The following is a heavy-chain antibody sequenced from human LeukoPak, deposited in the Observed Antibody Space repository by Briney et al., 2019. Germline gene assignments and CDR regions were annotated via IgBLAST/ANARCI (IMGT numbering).Heavy chain of an antibody. D-gene: IGHD4-23*01. CDR2: IYTSGST. V-gene: IGHV4-4*09. Sequence: PSETLSLTCTVSGGSISSYYWSWIRQPPGKGLEWIGYIYTSGSTNYNPSLKSRVTISVDTSKNQFSLKLSSVIAADTAVYYCARAYGGNRNYYFDYWGQGTLVTVSS. CDR3: ARAYGGNRNYYFDY. J-gene: IGHJ4*02. CDR1: GGSISSYY.